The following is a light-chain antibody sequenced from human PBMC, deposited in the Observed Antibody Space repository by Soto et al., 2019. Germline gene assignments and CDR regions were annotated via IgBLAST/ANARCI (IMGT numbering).Light chain of an antibody. CDR3: QQSYTTPVT. CDR1: QSISTY. Sequence: DIQMTQSPSSLSASVGDRVTVTCRASQSISTYLYWYQQKPGKAPKLLIYAASSLETGVPSRFSCSGSGTDFTLTISSLQPEDFATYFCQQSYTTPVTFGPGTKVDIK. CDR2: AAS. V-gene: IGKV1-39*01. J-gene: IGKJ3*01.